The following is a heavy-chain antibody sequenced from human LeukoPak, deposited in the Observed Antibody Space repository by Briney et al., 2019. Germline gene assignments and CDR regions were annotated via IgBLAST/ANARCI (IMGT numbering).Heavy chain of an antibody. CDR1: GFTFSTYG. J-gene: IGHJ4*02. V-gene: IGHV3-48*04. Sequence: PGGSLRLSCAASGFTFSTYGMNWVRQAPGQGLEWVAYISTGSSTIYYADSVKGRFTISRDNAKNSLYLQMNSLRAEDTAIYYCAGEGSGWLRTLWGERTLVTVSS. CDR3: AGEGSGWLRTL. CDR2: ISTGSSTI. D-gene: IGHD6-19*01.